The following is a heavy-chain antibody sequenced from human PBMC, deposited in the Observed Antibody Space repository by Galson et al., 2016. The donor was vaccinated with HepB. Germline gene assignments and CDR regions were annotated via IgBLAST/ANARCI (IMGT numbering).Heavy chain of an antibody. CDR2: DSMDGRRK. V-gene: IGHV3-30*18. CDR3: AKDGASGGTGHLDF. CDR1: GFTFSNYG. D-gene: IGHD3-16*01. J-gene: IGHJ4*02. Sequence: SLRLSCAASGFTFSNYGMHWVRQAPGKGLEWVAADSMDGRRKFYADSVKGRFTISRDNSNSMLYLQMNSLRVEDTALYYCAKDGASGGTGHLDFWGQGTLVIVSS.